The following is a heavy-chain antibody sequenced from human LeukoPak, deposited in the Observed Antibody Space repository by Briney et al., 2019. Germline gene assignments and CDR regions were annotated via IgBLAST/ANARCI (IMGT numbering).Heavy chain of an antibody. Sequence: PGGSLRLSCAASGFTFSSYWMHWVRQAPGKGLVWVSRIKSDGKTNYAESVKGRFTISRDNAKNTVSLQMNSLRAEDTGVYYCARAPSEIGGYYPEYFRHWGQGTLVTVSS. CDR2: IKSDGKT. D-gene: IGHD3-22*01. J-gene: IGHJ1*01. V-gene: IGHV3-74*01. CDR3: ARAPSEIGGYYPEYFRH. CDR1: GFTFSSYW.